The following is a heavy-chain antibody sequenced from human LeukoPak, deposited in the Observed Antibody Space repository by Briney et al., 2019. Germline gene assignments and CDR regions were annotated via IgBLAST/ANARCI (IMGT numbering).Heavy chain of an antibody. J-gene: IGHJ4*02. D-gene: IGHD4-23*01. V-gene: IGHV4-34*01. Sequence: SETLSLTCAVYGGSFSGYYWSWIRQPPGKGLEWIGEINHSGSTNYNPSLKSRVTISVDTSKNQFSLKLSSVTAADTAVYYCARDDGNSRGYFDYWGQGTLVTVSS. CDR2: INHSGST. CDR1: GGSFSGYY. CDR3: ARDDGNSRGYFDY.